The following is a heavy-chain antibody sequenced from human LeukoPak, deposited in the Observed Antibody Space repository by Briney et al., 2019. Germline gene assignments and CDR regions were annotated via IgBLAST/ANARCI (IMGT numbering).Heavy chain of an antibody. CDR2: IKQDGSEK. V-gene: IGHV3-7*01. CDR3: ARTYSSSFFDY. CDR1: GFTFSSYA. J-gene: IGHJ4*02. D-gene: IGHD6-13*01. Sequence: GGSLRLSCAASGFTFSSYAMSWVRQAPGKGLEWVANIKQDGSEKYYVDSVKGRFTISRDNAKNSLYLQMNSLRAEDTAVYYCARTYSSSFFDYWGQGTLVTVSS.